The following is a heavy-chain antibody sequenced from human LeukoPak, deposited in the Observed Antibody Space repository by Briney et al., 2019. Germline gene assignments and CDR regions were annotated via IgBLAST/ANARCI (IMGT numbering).Heavy chain of an antibody. V-gene: IGHV3-74*01. Sequence: GGSLRLSCAASGFTFSSYWMHWVRQAPGKGLVWVSRINTDGSSTSYADSVKGRFTISRDNAKNTLYLQMNSLRAEDTAVYYCARVGYSYPPYYYYMDVWGKGTTVTVSS. CDR3: ARVGYSYPPYYYYMDV. J-gene: IGHJ6*03. CDR2: INTDGSST. D-gene: IGHD5-18*01. CDR1: GFTFSSYW.